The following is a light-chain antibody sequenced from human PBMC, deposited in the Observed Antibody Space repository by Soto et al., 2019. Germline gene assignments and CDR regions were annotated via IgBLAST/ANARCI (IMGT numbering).Light chain of an antibody. J-gene: IGKJ1*01. V-gene: IGKV3-20*01. Sequence: IVLTQSPGTLSLSPGERATLSCRASQSVSSTYLAWYQQKPGQAPRLLIYGASSRVTSIPDRFSGSASGTDFTLTISRLEPEDFAVYYCQQYGTSPRGTFGQGTKVEIK. CDR1: QSVSSTY. CDR3: QQYGTSPRGT. CDR2: GAS.